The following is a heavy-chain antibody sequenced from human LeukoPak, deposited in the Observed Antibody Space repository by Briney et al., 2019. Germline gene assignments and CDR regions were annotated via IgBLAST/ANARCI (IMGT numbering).Heavy chain of an antibody. CDR3: AREFLYYYDSSGWSPSDAFDI. CDR1: GFTFSSYA. V-gene: IGHV3-30*04. CDR2: ISYDGSNK. J-gene: IGHJ3*02. Sequence: GGSLRLSCAASGFTFSSYAMHWVRQAPGKGLEWVAVISYDGSNKYYADSVKGRFTISRDNSKNTLYLQMNSLRAEDTAVYYCAREFLYYYDSSGWSPSDAFDIWGQGTMVTVSS. D-gene: IGHD3-22*01.